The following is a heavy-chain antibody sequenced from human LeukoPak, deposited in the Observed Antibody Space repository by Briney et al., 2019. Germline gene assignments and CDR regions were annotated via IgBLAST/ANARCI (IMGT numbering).Heavy chain of an antibody. J-gene: IGHJ4*02. CDR1: GFTFSDHY. V-gene: IGHV3-72*01. CDR3: AKDGREWPRSLDY. D-gene: IGHD5-12*01. Sequence: PGGSLRLSCAASGFTFSDHYMDWVRQAPGKGLEWVGRIRNKANSYTTTYAASVKDRITFSRDDSKNSLYLQIDSLKTEDTAVYYCAKDGREWPRSLDYWGQGTLVTVSS. CDR2: IRNKANSYTT.